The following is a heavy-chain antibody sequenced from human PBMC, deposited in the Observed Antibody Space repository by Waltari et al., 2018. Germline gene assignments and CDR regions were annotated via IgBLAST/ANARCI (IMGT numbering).Heavy chain of an antibody. V-gene: IGHV3-74*01. CDR3: ARGNYYDSSGYPSYMDV. J-gene: IGHJ6*03. CDR1: GFTFSSYW. CDR2: INSEGSST. Sequence: EVQLVESGGGLVQPGGSLRLSCAASGFTFSSYWMHWVRQAPGKGLVGVSRINSEGSSTSYADSVKGRFTISRDNAKNTLYLQMNSLRAEDTAVYYCARGNYYDSSGYPSYMDVWGKGTTVTVSS. D-gene: IGHD3-22*01.